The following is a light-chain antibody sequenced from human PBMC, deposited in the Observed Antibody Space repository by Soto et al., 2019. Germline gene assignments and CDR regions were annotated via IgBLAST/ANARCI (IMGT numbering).Light chain of an antibody. CDR3: SSYSSTSALGV. CDR2: EVS. J-gene: IGLJ3*02. V-gene: IGLV2-14*01. CDR1: SSDIGVYNY. Sequence: QSALTQPASVSGSPGQSITISCTGTSSDIGVYNYVSWYQQHPGKAPKLIIYEVSNRPSGVSDRFSASKSGNTASLTTSGLQTEDEADYYCSSYSSTSALGVFGGGTKVTVL.